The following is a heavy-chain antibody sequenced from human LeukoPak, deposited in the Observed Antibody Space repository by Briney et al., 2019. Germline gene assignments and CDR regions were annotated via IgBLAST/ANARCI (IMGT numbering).Heavy chain of an antibody. Sequence: GASVKVSXKPSGFTFNTYGTAWGRHAPRQGLEWMGCIRAYNGNTNYAQNLHDRVTMTTDTSTTTAYMELRGLRSDDTAVYYCAREGSPHHSGDHYLSWFDPWGQGNLVTVSS. CDR3: AREGSPHHSGDHYLSWFDP. D-gene: IGHD2-15*01. J-gene: IGHJ5*02. CDR2: IRAYNGNT. CDR1: GFTFNTYG. V-gene: IGHV1-18*01.